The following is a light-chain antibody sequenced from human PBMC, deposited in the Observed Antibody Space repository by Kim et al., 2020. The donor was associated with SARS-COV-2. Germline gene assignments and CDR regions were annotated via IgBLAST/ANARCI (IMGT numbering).Light chain of an antibody. V-gene: IGLV4-69*01. Sequence: QLVLTQSPSASASLGASVQLTCTLSSGHNTYAIAWHQQQPEKGPRFLMKLNSDGSLTKGDGIPDRFSGSTSGAERYLTISNLHSEDEADYYCQTWGTGIVVFGGGTQLTVL. CDR2: LNSDGSL. CDR1: SGHNTYA. J-gene: IGLJ3*02. CDR3: QTWGTGIVV.